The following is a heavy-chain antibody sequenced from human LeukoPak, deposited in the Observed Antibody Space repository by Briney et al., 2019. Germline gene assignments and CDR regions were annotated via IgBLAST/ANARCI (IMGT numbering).Heavy chain of an antibody. CDR3: ARLYCSGGSCAFDI. Sequence: PSETLSLTCTVSGGSISSYYWSWIRQPPGKGLEWIGYIYYSGSTNYNPSLKSRVTISVDTSKNQFSLELSSVTAADTAVYYCARLYCSGGSCAFDIWGQGTMVTVSS. CDR2: IYYSGST. J-gene: IGHJ3*02. V-gene: IGHV4-59*08. CDR1: GGSISSYY. D-gene: IGHD2-15*01.